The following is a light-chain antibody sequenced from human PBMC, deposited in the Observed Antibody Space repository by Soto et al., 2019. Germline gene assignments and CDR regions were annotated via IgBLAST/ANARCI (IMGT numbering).Light chain of an antibody. CDR1: SSDIGGYIY. V-gene: IGLV2-14*01. CDR2: EVS. CDR3: SSYSSANTVI. J-gene: IGLJ2*01. Sequence: QSALTQPASVSASPGQSITISCTGTSSDIGGYIYVSWYQHHPGKAPRLMIYEVSSRPSGVSNRFSGSKSGNTASLTISSLQAEDEAQYYCSSYSSANTVIFGGGTKLTVL.